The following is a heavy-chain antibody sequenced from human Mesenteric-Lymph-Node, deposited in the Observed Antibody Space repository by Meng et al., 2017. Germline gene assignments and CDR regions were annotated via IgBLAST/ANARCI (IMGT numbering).Heavy chain of an antibody. CDR1: GFTFSSYS. CDR3: ARARAVAGNFDY. J-gene: IGHJ4*02. D-gene: IGHD6-19*01. V-gene: IGHV3-21*01. CDR2: ISSSSSYI. Sequence: GGSLRLSCAASGFTFSSYSMNWVRQAPGKGLEWVSSISSSSSYIYYADSVKGRFTISRDNAKNSLYLQMNSLRAEDTAVYYCARARAVAGNFDYWGQGTLVTVSS.